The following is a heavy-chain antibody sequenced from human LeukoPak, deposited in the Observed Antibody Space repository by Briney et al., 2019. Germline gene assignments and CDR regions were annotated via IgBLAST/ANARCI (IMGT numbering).Heavy chain of an antibody. Sequence: PSETLSLTCTVSGVSISTTSYYWGWIRQTPGKGLEWIGSMLYRGSTYYSPSLRSRVIISVDASKNQFFLTLSPLTAGDTAVYYWARQGGWGGALSFFDSWGQGTLITVSS. V-gene: IGHV4-39*01. CDR3: ARQGGWGGALSFFDS. CDR2: MLYRGST. CDR1: GVSISTTSYY. D-gene: IGHD3-16*01. J-gene: IGHJ4*02.